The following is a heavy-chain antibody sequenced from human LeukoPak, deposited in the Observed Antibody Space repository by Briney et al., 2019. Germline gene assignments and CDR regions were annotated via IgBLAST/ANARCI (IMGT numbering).Heavy chain of an antibody. V-gene: IGHV4-4*09. CDR2: IYTSGST. CDR3: ARVRATAGYMDV. CDR1: GGSISSYY. J-gene: IGHJ6*03. Sequence: SETLSLTCTVSGGSISSYYWSWIRQPPGKGLEWIGYIYTSGSTNYNPSLKSRVTISVDTSKNQFSLKLSSVTAADTAVYYCARVRATAGYMDVWGKGTTVTVSS.